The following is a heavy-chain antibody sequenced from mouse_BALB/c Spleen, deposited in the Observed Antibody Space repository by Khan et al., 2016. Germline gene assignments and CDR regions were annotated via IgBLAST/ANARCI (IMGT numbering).Heavy chain of an antibody. CDR3: ARWFDAMDY. D-gene: IGHD2-2*01. CDR2: ISYSGTT. V-gene: IGHV3-2*02. Sequence: EVQLQESGPGLVKPSQSLSLTCTVTGYSITSDYAWNWIRQFPGNKLEWMGYISYSGTTTYNPSLKSRISITRDTSKNQFFLQLNSVTTEDTATYYIARWFDAMDYWGQGTSVTVAS. J-gene: IGHJ4*01. CDR1: GYSITSDYA.